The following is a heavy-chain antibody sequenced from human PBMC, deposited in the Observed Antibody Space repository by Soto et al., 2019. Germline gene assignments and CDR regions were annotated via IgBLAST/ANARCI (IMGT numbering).Heavy chain of an antibody. V-gene: IGHV4-39*01. J-gene: IGHJ1*01. CDR3: ARHCKVRSAEYFQH. CDR1: GGSISSSSYY. D-gene: IGHD2-15*01. CDR2: IYYSGST. Sequence: SETLSLTCTVSGGSISSSSYYWGWIRQPPGKGLEWIGSIYYSGSTYYNPSLKSRVTISVDTSKNQFSLKLSSVTAADTAVYYCARHCKVRSAEYFQHWGQGTLVTVSS.